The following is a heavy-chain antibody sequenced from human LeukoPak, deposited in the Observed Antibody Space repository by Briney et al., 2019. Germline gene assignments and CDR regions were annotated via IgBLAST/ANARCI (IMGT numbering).Heavy chain of an antibody. J-gene: IGHJ5*02. D-gene: IGHD6-13*01. V-gene: IGHV4-4*07. CDR2: IYTSGST. Sequence: SETLSLTCTVSGGSISSYYWSWIRQPAGKGLEWIGRIYTSGSTNYNPSLKSRVTMSVDTSKNQFSLKLSSVTAADTAVYYCARSARIAAAGSKRDNWFVPWGQGTLVTVSS. CDR1: GGSISSYY. CDR3: ARSARIAAAGSKRDNWFVP.